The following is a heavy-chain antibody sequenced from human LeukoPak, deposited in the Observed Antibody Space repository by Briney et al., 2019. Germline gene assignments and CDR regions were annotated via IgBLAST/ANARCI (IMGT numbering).Heavy chain of an antibody. CDR1: GFTFSTYS. CDR3: ARANPPGILFFEY. V-gene: IGHV3-21*06. J-gene: IGHJ4*02. D-gene: IGHD2-15*01. CDR2: ISGSSGYI. Sequence: PGGSLRLSCAGSGFTFSTYSMNWVRQAPGKGLEWVSSISGSSGYIYYADSVKDRFTISRDNAENSLYLQMNSLRAEDTAVYYCARANPPGILFFEYWGQGALVTVS.